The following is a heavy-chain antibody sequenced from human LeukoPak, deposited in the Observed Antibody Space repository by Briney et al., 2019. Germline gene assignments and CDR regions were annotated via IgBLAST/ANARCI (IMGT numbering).Heavy chain of an antibody. CDR1: GSILSNFW. J-gene: IGHJ4*02. V-gene: IGHV3-66*01. Sequence: GGPLSSSGAAPGSILSNFWMGWVRRAPGRGVGWGSLIYSGGGTYYADPVKGRVTISKNNSKSTPSLQLHSLRPDDTAVYYCARGPSGYHNTGGQGTLVTVSS. D-gene: IGHD5-12*01. CDR3: ARGPSGYHNT. CDR2: IYSGGGT.